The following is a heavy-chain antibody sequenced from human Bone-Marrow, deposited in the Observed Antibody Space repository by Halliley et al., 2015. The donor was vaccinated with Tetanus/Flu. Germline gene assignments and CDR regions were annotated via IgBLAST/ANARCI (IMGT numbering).Heavy chain of an antibody. CDR3: AKPLWDWAGTAPFAF. J-gene: IGHJ4*02. D-gene: IGHD3-10*01. CDR2: INGGGGST. CDR1: GFTFSSYA. Sequence: SLRLSCAASGFTFSSYAMSWVRQAPGKGLEWVSGINGGGGSTLYADSVKGRFTISRDNSKNTLYLQMNSLRAEDTAVYYCAKPLWDWAGTAPFAFWGQGTLVTVSS. V-gene: IGHV3-23*01.